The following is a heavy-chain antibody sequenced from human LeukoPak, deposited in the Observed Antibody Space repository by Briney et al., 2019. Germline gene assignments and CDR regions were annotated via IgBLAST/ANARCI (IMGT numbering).Heavy chain of an antibody. Sequence: KASQTLSLTCTVSGGSISSGSYYWSWIRQPAGKGLEWIGRIYTSGSTNYNPSLKSRVTISVGTSKNQFSLKLSSVTAADTAVYYCARDPQGATHFDYRGQGTLVTVSS. J-gene: IGHJ4*02. CDR1: GGSISSGSYY. V-gene: IGHV4-61*02. CDR3: ARDPQGATHFDY. CDR2: IYTSGST. D-gene: IGHD1-26*01.